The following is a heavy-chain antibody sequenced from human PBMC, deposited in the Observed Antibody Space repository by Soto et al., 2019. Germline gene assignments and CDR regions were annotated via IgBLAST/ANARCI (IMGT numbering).Heavy chain of an antibody. CDR2: ISYSGTT. CDR3: VMTSITSPYGGGYDDS. J-gene: IGHJ4*02. D-gene: IGHD5-12*01. V-gene: IGHV4-39*01. Sequence: QLQLQESGPGLVKPSETLSLTCTVSGGFISSSSYWGWVRQPPGKVLEWIASISYSGTTYYNPSLKNRVTISVATSKNQFSLSLSPVTAPATTVLYWVMTSITSPYGGGYDDSWRQGNLVTVSS. CDR1: GGFISSSSY.